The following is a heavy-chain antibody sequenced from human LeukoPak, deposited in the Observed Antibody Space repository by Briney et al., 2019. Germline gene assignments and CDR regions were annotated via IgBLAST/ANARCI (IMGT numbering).Heavy chain of an antibody. J-gene: IGHJ4*02. V-gene: IGHV1-24*01. D-gene: IGHD3-22*01. CDR2: FDPEDGET. CDR1: GYTFTSYY. CDR3: ATDHYYDSSGYN. Sequence: ASVKVSCKASGYTFTSYYMHWVRQAPGKGLEWMGGFDPEDGETFYAQKFQGRVTMTEDTSTDTAYMELSSLRSEDTAVYYCATDHYYDSSGYNWGQGTLVTVSS.